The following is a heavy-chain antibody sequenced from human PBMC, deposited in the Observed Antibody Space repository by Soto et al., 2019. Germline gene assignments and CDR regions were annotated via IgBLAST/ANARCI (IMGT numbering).Heavy chain of an antibody. CDR3: VYFHQ. V-gene: IGHV3-30*03. CDR2: ISYDGSDK. CDR1: GFTLSSYG. J-gene: IGHJ1*01. Sequence: QVQLVESGGGVVQPGRSLRLSCAASGFTLSSYGMHWVRQAPGKGLEWVAVISYDGSDKYYADSVKGRFNISRDNSKNTLYLQMNSLRDEDTAVHYCVYFHQWGQGTLVTVSS.